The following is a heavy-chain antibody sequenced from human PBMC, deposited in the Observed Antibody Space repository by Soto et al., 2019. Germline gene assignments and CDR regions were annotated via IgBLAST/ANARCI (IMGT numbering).Heavy chain of an antibody. Sequence: QVQLVQSGPEVKKPGASVKVSCKTSGYSFTSYAITWVRQAPGQGLEWMGWISPYNDDSNYAQTFQGRVTMTTDTSTSTAHMELRSLGSDDSAVYYCARVEWLYNYDYYAMDVW. J-gene: IGHJ6*01. CDR2: ISPYNDDS. V-gene: IGHV1-18*01. CDR1: GYSFTSYA. CDR3: ARVEWLYNYDYYAMDV. D-gene: IGHD3-3*01.